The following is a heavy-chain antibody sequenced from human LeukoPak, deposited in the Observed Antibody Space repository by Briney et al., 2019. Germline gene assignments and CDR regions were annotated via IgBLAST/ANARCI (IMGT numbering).Heavy chain of an antibody. CDR3: ARVQCSGATCPGGPFDI. CDR1: GFTFSTYV. Sequence: PGRSLRLSCAASGFTFSTYVTHWVRQAPGKGLEWVAGVSYDGDIQCYTDSVRGRFTISRDNSENTLFLQMNSLRPEDTAVFFCARVQCSGATCPGGPFDIWGQGTMVSVSS. CDR2: VSYDGDIQ. J-gene: IGHJ3*02. D-gene: IGHD2-15*01. V-gene: IGHV3-30*10.